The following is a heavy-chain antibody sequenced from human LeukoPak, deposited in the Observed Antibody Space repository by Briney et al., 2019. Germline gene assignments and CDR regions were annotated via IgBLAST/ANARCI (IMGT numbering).Heavy chain of an antibody. V-gene: IGHV3-21*01. CDR1: GFTFRKYS. J-gene: IGHJ4*02. CDR2: ISSSSSCI. Sequence: GGSLRLSCSASGFTFRKYSMNWVRQAPGKGLEWVPCISSSSSCIYYANSVKGRFTISRDNAKNSLYLQMNSLRAEDTAVYYCVRDYENLTGSKTRFHYWGQGTLVTVSS. D-gene: IGHD3-9*01. CDR3: VRDYENLTGSKTRFHY.